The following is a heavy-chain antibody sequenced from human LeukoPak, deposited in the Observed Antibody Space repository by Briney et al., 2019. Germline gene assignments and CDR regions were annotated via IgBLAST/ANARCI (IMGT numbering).Heavy chain of an antibody. J-gene: IGHJ4*02. D-gene: IGHD3-22*01. CDR2: IWYDGSNK. V-gene: IGHV3-33*01. CDR1: GFTFSSYG. Sequence: GGSLRLSRAASGFTFSSYGMHWVRQAPGKGLEWVAVIWYDGSNKYYADSVKGRFTISRDNSKNTLYLQMNSLRAEDTAVYYCARDPSDYYDSSGYPDYWGQGTLVTVSS. CDR3: ARDPSDYYDSSGYPDY.